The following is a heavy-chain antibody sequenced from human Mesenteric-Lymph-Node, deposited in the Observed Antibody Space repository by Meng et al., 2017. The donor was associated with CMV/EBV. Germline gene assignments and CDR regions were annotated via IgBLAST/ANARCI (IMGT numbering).Heavy chain of an antibody. CDR1: GFIFSTNW. Sequence: GGSLRLSCAASGFIFSTNWMHWVRQAPGKGLVWVSRINNDGSSTTYADSVKGRFTVSRDNAKNTLYLQMNSLRAEDTGVYYCARDMGIAATTLGHWGQGTLVTVSS. CDR3: ARDMGIAATTLGH. D-gene: IGHD6-13*01. J-gene: IGHJ4*02. V-gene: IGHV3-74*01. CDR2: INNDGSST.